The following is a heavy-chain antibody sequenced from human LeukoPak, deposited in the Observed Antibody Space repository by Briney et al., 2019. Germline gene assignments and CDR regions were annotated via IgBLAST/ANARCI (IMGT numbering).Heavy chain of an antibody. J-gene: IGHJ4*02. D-gene: IGHD2-21*01. V-gene: IGHV4-59*12. CDR3: ARMGVNGYVAY. Sequence: PSETLSLTCTVSGGSISSYYWSWIRQPPGKGLEWIGNIYYSGSTNYNPSLKSRVTISVDTSKNQFSLKLSSVTAADTAVYYCARMGVNGYVAYWGQGTLVTVSS. CDR1: GGSISSYY. CDR2: IYYSGST.